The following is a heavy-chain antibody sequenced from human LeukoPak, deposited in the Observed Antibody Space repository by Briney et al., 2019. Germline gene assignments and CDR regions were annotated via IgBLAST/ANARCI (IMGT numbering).Heavy chain of an antibody. CDR2: INPNSGGT. V-gene: IGHV1-2*04. J-gene: IGHJ5*02. Sequence: ASVKVSCKASGYTFTGYYMHWVRQAPGQGLEWMGWINPNSGGTNYAQKFQGWVTMTRDTSISTAYMELSRLRSDDTAVYYCAREGLAVAGDNWFDPWGQGTLVTVSS. CDR3: AREGLAVAGDNWFDP. CDR1: GYTFTGYY. D-gene: IGHD6-19*01.